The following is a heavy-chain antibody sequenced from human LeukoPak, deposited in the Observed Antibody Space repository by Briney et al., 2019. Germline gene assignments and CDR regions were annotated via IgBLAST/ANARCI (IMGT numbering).Heavy chain of an antibody. Sequence: SETLSLTCTVSGGSISSYYWSWIRQPPGKGLEWIGYIYYSGSTNYNRSLKSRVTISVDTSKNQFSLKLSSVTAADTAVYYCARTTEGGYTYDYFYYYYMDVWGKGTTVTISS. CDR3: ARTTEGGYTYDYFYYYYMDV. CDR2: IYYSGST. V-gene: IGHV4-59*01. J-gene: IGHJ6*03. CDR1: GGSISSYY. D-gene: IGHD5-18*01.